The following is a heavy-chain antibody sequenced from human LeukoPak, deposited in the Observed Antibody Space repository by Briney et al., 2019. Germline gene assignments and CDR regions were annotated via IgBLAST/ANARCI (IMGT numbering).Heavy chain of an antibody. V-gene: IGHV3-66*02. Sequence: PGGSLRLSCAASGFTVSSNYMSWVRQAPGKGLEWVSVIYSGGSTYYADSVKGRFTISRDNSKNTLYLQMNCLRAEDTAVYYCWRDSYYDSSGYFDYWGEGTLVTASP. CDR3: WRDSYYDSSGYFDY. J-gene: IGHJ4*02. CDR1: GFTVSSNY. CDR2: IYSGGST. D-gene: IGHD3-22*01.